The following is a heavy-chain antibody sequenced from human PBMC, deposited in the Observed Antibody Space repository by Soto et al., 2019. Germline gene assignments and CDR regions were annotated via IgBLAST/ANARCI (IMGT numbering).Heavy chain of an antibody. Sequence: ASVKVSCKASGYTFTSYGISWVRQAPGQGLEWMGWISAYNGNTNYAQKLQGRVTMTTDTSTSAAYMEVRSLRSDDTAVYYCARDWYQKGYYYYMDVWGKGTTVTVSS. CDR3: ARDWYQKGYYYYMDV. CDR1: GYTFTSYG. CDR2: ISAYNGNT. J-gene: IGHJ6*03. D-gene: IGHD2-2*01. V-gene: IGHV1-18*01.